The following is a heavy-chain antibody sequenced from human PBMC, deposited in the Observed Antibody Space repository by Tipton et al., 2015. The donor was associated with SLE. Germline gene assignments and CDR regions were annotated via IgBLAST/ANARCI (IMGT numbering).Heavy chain of an antibody. V-gene: IGHV4-31*03. CDR3: AREGSSCLFQH. CDR1: GGSISSGGYY. Sequence: TLSLTCTVSGGSISSGGYYWSWIRQHPGKGLEWIGYTYYSGNTYYNPSLKSRVTISVDTSKNQFSLKLSSVTAADTAVYYCAREGSSCLFQHWGQGTLVTVSS. CDR2: TYYSGNT. J-gene: IGHJ1*01. D-gene: IGHD6-13*01.